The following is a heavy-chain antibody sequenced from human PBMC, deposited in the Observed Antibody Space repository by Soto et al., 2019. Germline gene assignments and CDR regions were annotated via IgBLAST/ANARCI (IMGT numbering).Heavy chain of an antibody. Sequence: GGSLRLSCAASGFTFDDYAMHWVRQAPGKGLEWVSGISWNSGSIGYADSVKGRFTISRDNAKNSLYLQMNSLRAEDTALYYCAKDIGRLWFGESGLFDYWGQGTLVTVSS. CDR1: GFTFDDYA. V-gene: IGHV3-9*01. D-gene: IGHD3-10*01. J-gene: IGHJ4*02. CDR2: ISWNSGSI. CDR3: AKDIGRLWFGESGLFDY.